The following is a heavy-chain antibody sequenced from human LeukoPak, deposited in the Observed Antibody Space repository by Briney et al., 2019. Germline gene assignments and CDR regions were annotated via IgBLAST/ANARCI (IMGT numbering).Heavy chain of an antibody. CDR2: IIPIFGTA. CDR1: GGTFSSYA. J-gene: IGHJ6*03. Sequence: SVKVSCKASGGTFSSYAISWVRQAPGQGLEWMGGIIPIFGTANYAQKFQGRATITTDESTSTAYMELSSLRSEDTAVYYCARAPPKNYYMDVWGKGTTVTVSS. V-gene: IGHV1-69*05. CDR3: ARAPPKNYYMDV.